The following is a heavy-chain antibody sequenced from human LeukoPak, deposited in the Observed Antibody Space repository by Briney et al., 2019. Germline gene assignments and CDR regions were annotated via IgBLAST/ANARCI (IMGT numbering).Heavy chain of an antibody. V-gene: IGHV3-23*01. CDR1: GFTFSSYA. CDR2: ISGSGGST. J-gene: IGHJ4*02. Sequence: AGGSLRLSCAASGFTFSSYAMSWVRQAPGKGLEWVSAISGSGGSTYYADSVKGRFTISRDNSKNTLYLQMNSLRAEDTAVYYCAKVTAGYYDSSGNFDYWGQGTLVTVSS. D-gene: IGHD3-22*01. CDR3: AKVTAGYYDSSGNFDY.